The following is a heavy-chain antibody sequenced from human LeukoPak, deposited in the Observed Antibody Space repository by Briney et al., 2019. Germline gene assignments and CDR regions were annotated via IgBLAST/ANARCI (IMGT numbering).Heavy chain of an antibody. D-gene: IGHD3-10*01. CDR2: ISGSGGGT. V-gene: IGHV3-23*01. J-gene: IGHJ6*02. Sequence: PGGSLRLSCAASGFTFSSYAMSWVRQAPGKGLEWVSAISGSGGGTYYADSVQGRFTISRDNAKKTLYLQMNSLRAEDTAVYYCARDRTAWFGDLLIGYGMDVWGQGTTVTVSS. CDR3: ARDRTAWFGDLLIGYGMDV. CDR1: GFTFSSYA.